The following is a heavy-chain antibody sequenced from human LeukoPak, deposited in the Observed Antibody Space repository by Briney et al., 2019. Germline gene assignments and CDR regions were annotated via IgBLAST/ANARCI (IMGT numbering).Heavy chain of an antibody. CDR2: IYYSGST. J-gene: IGHJ4*02. V-gene: IGHV4-31*03. D-gene: IGHD6-25*01. Sequence: SETLSLTCTVSGGSISSGGYYWSWIRQHPGKGLEWIGYIYYSGSTYYNPSLKSRVTISVDTSKNQFSLKLSSVTAADTAVYYCARDRGGSTGGHHLWGQGTLVTVSS. CDR1: GGSISSGGYY. CDR3: ARDRGGSTGGHHL.